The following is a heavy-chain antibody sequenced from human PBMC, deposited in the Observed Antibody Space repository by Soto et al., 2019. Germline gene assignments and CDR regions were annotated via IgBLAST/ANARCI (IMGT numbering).Heavy chain of an antibody. CDR1: GFTFSSYA. Sequence: GGSLRLSCAASGFTFSSYAMSWVRQAPGKGLEWVSAISGSGGSTYYADSVKGRFTISRDNSKNTLYLQMNSLRAEDTAVYYCATRSSSSGYLSFFDYWGQGTLVTVSS. V-gene: IGHV3-23*01. J-gene: IGHJ4*02. CDR2: ISGSGGST. D-gene: IGHD3-22*01. CDR3: ATRSSSSGYLSFFDY.